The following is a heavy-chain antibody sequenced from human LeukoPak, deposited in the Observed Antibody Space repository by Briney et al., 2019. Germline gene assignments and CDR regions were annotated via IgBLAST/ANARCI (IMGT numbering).Heavy chain of an antibody. CDR3: TRSVRNGHIDY. CDR2: MNPNSGNT. Sequence: ASVKVSCKASGYTFTSYDINWVRQATGQGLEWMGWMNPNSGNTGYAQKFQGRVTMTRSTSISTAYMELNSLRFEDAAVYYCTRSVRNGHIDYWGQGTVVTVS. J-gene: IGHJ4*03. D-gene: IGHD2-21*01. V-gene: IGHV1-8*01. CDR1: GYTFTSYD.